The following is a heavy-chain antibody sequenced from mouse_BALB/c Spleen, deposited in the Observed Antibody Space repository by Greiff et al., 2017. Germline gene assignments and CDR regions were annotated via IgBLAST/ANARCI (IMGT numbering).Heavy chain of an antibody. V-gene: IGHV1-31*01. J-gene: IGHJ4*01. D-gene: IGHD1-1*02. CDR1: GYSFTGYY. Sequence: EVQLQQSGPELVKPGASVKISCKASGYSFTGYYMHWVKQSHVKSLEWIGRINPYNGATSYNQNFKDKASLTVDKSSSTAYMELHSLTSEDSAVYYCARSRAGNYYAMDYWGQGTSVTVSS. CDR2: INPYNGAT. CDR3: ARSRAGNYYAMDY.